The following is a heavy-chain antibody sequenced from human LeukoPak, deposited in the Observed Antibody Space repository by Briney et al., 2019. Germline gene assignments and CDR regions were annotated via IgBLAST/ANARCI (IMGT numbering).Heavy chain of an antibody. J-gene: IGHJ6*02. CDR3: AGRILQSRYGMDV. Sequence: GASVKVSCKASGYTFTTYRIIWVRQAPGQGLEWMGWISAYNGNTNYAQKLQGRVTMTTDTSTSTAYMELRSLRSDDTAVYYCAGRILQSRYGMDVWGQGTTVTVSS. D-gene: IGHD2-15*01. V-gene: IGHV1-18*04. CDR2: ISAYNGNT. CDR1: GYTFTTYR.